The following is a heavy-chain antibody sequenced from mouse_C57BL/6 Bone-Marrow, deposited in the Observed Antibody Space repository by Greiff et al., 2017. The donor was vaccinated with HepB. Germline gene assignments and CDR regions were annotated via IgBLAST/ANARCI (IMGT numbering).Heavy chain of an antibody. CDR1: GFTFSSYA. Sequence: EVQGVESGAGLVKPGGSLKLSCAASGFTFSSYAMSWVRQTPEKRLEWVAYISSGGDYIYYADTVKGRFTISRDNARNTLYLQMSSLKSEDTAMYYCTRDLHDGSSYWYFDVWGTGTTVTVSS. CDR2: ISSGGDYI. D-gene: IGHD1-1*01. V-gene: IGHV5-9-1*02. J-gene: IGHJ1*03. CDR3: TRDLHDGSSYWYFDV.